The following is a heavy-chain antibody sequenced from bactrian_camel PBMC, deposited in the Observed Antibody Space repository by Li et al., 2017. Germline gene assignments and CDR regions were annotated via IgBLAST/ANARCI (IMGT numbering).Heavy chain of an antibody. D-gene: IGHD5*01. CDR3: AAHPWFRGLNPGYQF. CDR1: GFTFSSSA. J-gene: IGHJ4*01. CDR2: IDSDGST. Sequence: VQLVESGGDLVQPGGSLRLSCAASGFTFSSSAMSWVRQAPGKEREGVAWIDSDGSTSVADSVKSRFAISQDNANTLYLQMDSLKPEDSAMYYCAAHPWFRGLNPGYQFWGQGTQVTVS. V-gene: IGHV3S10*01.